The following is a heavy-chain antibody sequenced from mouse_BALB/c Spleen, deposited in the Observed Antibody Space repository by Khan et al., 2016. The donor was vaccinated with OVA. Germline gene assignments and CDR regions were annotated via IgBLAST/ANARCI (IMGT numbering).Heavy chain of an antibody. CDR1: GFTFSSYA. J-gene: IGHJ4*01. CDR3: ERLDAMDY. V-gene: IGHV5-9-3*01. D-gene: IGHD3-1*01. Sequence: EVELVESGGGLVKPGGSLKLSCAASGFTFSSYAMSWVRQTPEKRLEWVATISSGGSDTYYPDSVKGRFTISRDNANNTLYLQMSSLTSEDTDMYYCERLDAMDYWGQGTLVTVSS. CDR2: ISSGGSDT.